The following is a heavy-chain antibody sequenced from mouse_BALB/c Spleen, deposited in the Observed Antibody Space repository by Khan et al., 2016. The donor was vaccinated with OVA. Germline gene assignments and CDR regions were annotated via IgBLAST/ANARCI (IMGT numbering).Heavy chain of an antibody. CDR2: IDPANGYT. D-gene: IGHD2-14*01. Sequence: EVELVESGAELVKPGASVKLSCTASGFNIKDTYMHWVKQRPEQGLEWIGRIDPANGYTKYDPKFQGKATITADTSSNTAYLQLSSLTSEDTAVYDCARAYRYRYAMDYWGQGTSVTVSS. CDR1: GFNIKDTY. V-gene: IGHV14-3*02. J-gene: IGHJ4*01. CDR3: ARAYRYRYAMDY.